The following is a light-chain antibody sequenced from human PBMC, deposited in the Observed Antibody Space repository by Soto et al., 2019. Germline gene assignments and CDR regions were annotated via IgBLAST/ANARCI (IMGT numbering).Light chain of an antibody. V-gene: IGKV1-5*01. CDR2: GAS. Sequence: DIQMTQSPSSLSASVGDRVTITCRASQSVNNWLAWYQQKPGKAPILLIYGASSLESGVPSRLSGSRSGTEFTLTISSLHPDDFATYYCQEYNSFSLTFGQGTKVDIK. CDR3: QEYNSFSLT. J-gene: IGKJ1*01. CDR1: QSVNNW.